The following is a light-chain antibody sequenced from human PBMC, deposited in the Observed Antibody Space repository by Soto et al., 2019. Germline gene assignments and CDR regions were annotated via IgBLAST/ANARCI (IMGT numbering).Light chain of an antibody. CDR1: QTINNN. Sequence: ETVITQAPATLSVSPGEGATLSCRASQTINNNLAWYQQKPGQAPRLLIYGASRRATGVPARFSGSGSGTEITLTISRLQPDDFATYYCQQYNSYSWTFGQGTKVDIK. CDR2: GAS. J-gene: IGKJ1*01. CDR3: QQYNSYSWT. V-gene: IGKV3-15*01.